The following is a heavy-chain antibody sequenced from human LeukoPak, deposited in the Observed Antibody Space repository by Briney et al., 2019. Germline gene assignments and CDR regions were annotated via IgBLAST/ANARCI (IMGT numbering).Heavy chain of an antibody. Sequence: SVKVSCKASGGTFSSYAISWVRQAPGQGLEWMGRIIPIFGIANYAQKFQGRVTITADKSTSTAYMELSSLRSGDTAVYYCATEGSTISYGMDVWGQGTTVTVSS. CDR3: ATEGSTISYGMDV. D-gene: IGHD3-3*01. V-gene: IGHV1-69*04. J-gene: IGHJ6*02. CDR1: GGTFSSYA. CDR2: IIPIFGIA.